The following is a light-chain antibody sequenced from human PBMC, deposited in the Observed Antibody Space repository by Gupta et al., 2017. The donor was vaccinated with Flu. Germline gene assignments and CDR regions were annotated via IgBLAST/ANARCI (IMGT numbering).Light chain of an antibody. CDR2: KAS. V-gene: IGKV1-5*03. CDR1: QSISSW. CDR3: QQDNSYRT. Sequence: DIQMTQSPSTLSASVGDRVTSTCRASQSISSWLAWYQQKPGKAPKLLIYKASRGESGVPSRFSGSGSGTEFTLTSSSRQPDDFANYYCQQDNSYRTFGQGTKVEIK. J-gene: IGKJ1*01.